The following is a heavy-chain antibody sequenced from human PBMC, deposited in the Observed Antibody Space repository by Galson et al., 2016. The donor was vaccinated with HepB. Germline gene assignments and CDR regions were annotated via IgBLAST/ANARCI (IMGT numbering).Heavy chain of an antibody. V-gene: IGHV5-51*01. Sequence: QSGAEVKKPGESLKISCEGSGYTFTNYWIAWVRQMPGKGLEWMGSIHPGDSDTRYSPSFQGQVTISADKSISTAYLQWSSLKASDTAMYSCARRAIFGVVSLFDYWGQGTLVTVSS. D-gene: IGHD3-3*01. CDR3: ARRAIFGVVSLFDY. CDR2: IHPGDSDT. CDR1: GYTFTNYW. J-gene: IGHJ4*02.